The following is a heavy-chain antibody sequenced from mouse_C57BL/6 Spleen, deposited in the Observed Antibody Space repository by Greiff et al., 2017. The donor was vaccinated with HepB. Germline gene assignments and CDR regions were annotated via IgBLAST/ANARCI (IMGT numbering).Heavy chain of an antibody. CDR3: AREGYYYGSNHWYFDV. D-gene: IGHD1-1*01. J-gene: IGHJ1*03. CDR1: GYAFSSSW. V-gene: IGHV1-82*01. Sequence: VKLQESGPELVKPGASVKISCKASGYAFSSSWMNWVKQRPGKGLEWIGRIYPGDGDTNYNGKFKGKATLTADKSSSTAYMQLSSLTSEDSAVYFCAREGYYYGSNHWYFDVWGTGTTVTVSS. CDR2: IYPGDGDT.